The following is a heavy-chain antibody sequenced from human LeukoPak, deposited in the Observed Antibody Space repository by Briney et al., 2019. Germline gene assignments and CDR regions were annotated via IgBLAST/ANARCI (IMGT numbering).Heavy chain of an antibody. CDR2: IYSGGST. Sequence: PGGSLRLSCAASGFTVSSNYMSWVRQAPGKGLEWVSVIYSGGSTYYADSVKGRFTISRDNSKNTLYFQMNSLRAEDTAAYYCARVTVTTTSDYLDYWGQGSLVTASS. D-gene: IGHD4-17*01. J-gene: IGHJ4*02. CDR1: GFTVSSNY. V-gene: IGHV3-53*01. CDR3: ARVTVTTTSDYLDY.